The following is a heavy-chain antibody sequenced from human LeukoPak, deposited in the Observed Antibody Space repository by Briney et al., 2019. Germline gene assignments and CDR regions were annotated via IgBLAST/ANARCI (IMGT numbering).Heavy chain of an antibody. Sequence: GASVKVSCKASGYSFIGYYLHWVRQAPGQGLEWMGWINPNTGGTAYAQKFRGSVTITRDTSISTAYMEMTSLTSHDTAVYYCASGGRWRHVWTNSYYYAMDVWGQGTTVTVSS. CDR2: INPNTGGT. J-gene: IGHJ6*02. CDR1: GYSFIGYY. D-gene: IGHD3-16*01. CDR3: ASGGRWRHVWTNSYYYAMDV. V-gene: IGHV1-2*02.